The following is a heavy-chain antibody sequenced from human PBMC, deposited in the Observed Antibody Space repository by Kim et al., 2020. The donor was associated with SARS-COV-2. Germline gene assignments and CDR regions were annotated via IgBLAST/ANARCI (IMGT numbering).Heavy chain of an antibody. D-gene: IGHD3-3*01. V-gene: IGHV3-7*04. J-gene: IGHJ4*02. CDR3: ARARARITIFGVVPPGFDY. Sequence: KGRFTIARDNAKNSLYLQINGLRAEDTAVYYCARARARITIFGVVPPGFDYWGQGTLVTVSS.